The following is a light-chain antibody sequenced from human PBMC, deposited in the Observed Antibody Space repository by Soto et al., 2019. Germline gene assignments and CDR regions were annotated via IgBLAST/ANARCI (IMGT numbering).Light chain of an antibody. CDR1: QSVSSSY. V-gene: IGKV3-20*01. CDR2: GAS. Sequence: ESVLTQSPGTLSMSPGERATLSCRASQSVSSSYSAWYQQKPGQAPRLLIYGASRRATGIPDRFSGSGSGTDFTLTISTLEPEDFAVYYCQQDGSSPFTFGPGTKVDIK. CDR3: QQDGSSPFT. J-gene: IGKJ3*01.